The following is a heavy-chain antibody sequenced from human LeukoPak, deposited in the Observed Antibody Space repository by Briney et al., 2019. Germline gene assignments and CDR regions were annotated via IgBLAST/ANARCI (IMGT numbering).Heavy chain of an antibody. Sequence: GGSLRLSCAASGFTFSSYWMSWVRQAPGKGVEWVANIKRDGSDKYYVDSVKGRFTISRENAKKTVYLQMDSLRAEDTAVYYCARDPVAGKFDYWGQGTLVTVSS. V-gene: IGHV3-7*04. D-gene: IGHD6-19*01. J-gene: IGHJ4*02. CDR3: ARDPVAGKFDY. CDR2: IKRDGSDK. CDR1: GFTFSSYW.